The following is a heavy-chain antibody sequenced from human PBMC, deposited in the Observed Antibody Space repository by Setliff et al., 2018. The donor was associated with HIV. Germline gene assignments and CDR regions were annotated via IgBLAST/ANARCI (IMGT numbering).Heavy chain of an antibody. J-gene: IGHJ6*03. CDR1: GGSISSHY. CDR2: IYYSGST. CDR3: ARVVRQVPASYYYYYYMDV. Sequence: SETLSLTCTVSGGSISSHYWSWIRQPPGKGLEWIGYIYYSGSTYYNPSLKSRITMSIDTSKNQFSLKLRSVTAADTAVYYCARVVRQVPASYYYYYYMDVWGKGTTVTVSS. V-gene: IGHV4-59*11. D-gene: IGHD2-2*01.